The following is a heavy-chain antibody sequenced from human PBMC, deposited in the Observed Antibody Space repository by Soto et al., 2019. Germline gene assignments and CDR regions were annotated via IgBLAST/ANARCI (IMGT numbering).Heavy chain of an antibody. CDR1: GATFSSYA. V-gene: IGHV1-69*06. J-gene: IGHJ4*02. CDR3: AREDSYYYDSSGSIGSDY. Sequence: VSCQDSGATFSSYAINWVRQAPVRGLEWMGGIIAIVGTANYAQKFQGRVTITADKYTSTHYMELSSLRSEDTAVNYCAREDSYYYDSSGSIGSDYWGQGTLVTVSS. D-gene: IGHD3-22*01. CDR2: IIAIVGTA.